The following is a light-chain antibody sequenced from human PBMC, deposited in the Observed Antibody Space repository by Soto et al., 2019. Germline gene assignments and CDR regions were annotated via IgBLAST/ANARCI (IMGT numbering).Light chain of an antibody. Sequence: ELVMTQSPDTLSVSPGERATLLCRASQSGSGSYLAWYQQKPGQAPRLLISGASRRATGIPDRFSGSGSGTDFTLTISSLEPEDFAVYYCQQYGKSPLTFGGGTKVDIK. V-gene: IGKV3-20*01. CDR2: GAS. J-gene: IGKJ4*01. CDR1: QSGSGSY. CDR3: QQYGKSPLT.